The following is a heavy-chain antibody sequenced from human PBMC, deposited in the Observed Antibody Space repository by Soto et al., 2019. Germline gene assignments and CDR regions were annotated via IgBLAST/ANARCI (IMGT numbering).Heavy chain of an antibody. CDR3: ARRHSSNWYGLDY. D-gene: IGHD6-13*01. CDR1: CYSISNGYY. V-gene: IGHV4-38-2*01. CDR2: IYHTGST. Sequence: PSETLSLTCAFSCYSISNGYYWGWIRQPPGKGLEWIGSIYHTGSTYYNPSLKSRVTISVDTSKNQFSLKLSSVTAADTAVYYCARRHSSNWYGLDYWGQGTLVTVSS. J-gene: IGHJ4*02.